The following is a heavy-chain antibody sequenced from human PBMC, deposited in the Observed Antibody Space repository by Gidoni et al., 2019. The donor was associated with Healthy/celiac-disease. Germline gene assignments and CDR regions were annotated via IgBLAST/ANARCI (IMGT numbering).Heavy chain of an antibody. J-gene: IGHJ4*02. V-gene: IGHV4-34*01. CDR2: INHSGNT. Sequence: QVQLQQWGAGLLKPSETLSLTCAVYGGSFSGYYWSWIRQTPGKGLEWIWEINHSGNTNYNPSLKSPVTISVDTAKNQFSLKLSSVTSADTAVYYCARGPRTAVALRRYFDYWGQGTLVTVSS. D-gene: IGHD6-19*01. CDR1: GGSFSGYY. CDR3: ARGPRTAVALRRYFDY.